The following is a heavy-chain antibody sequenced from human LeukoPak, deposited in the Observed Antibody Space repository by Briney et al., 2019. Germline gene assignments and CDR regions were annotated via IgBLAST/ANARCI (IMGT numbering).Heavy chain of an antibody. J-gene: IGHJ4*02. V-gene: IGHV1-2*02. D-gene: IGHD3-10*01. CDR3: ARGITMVRGVFPGY. CDR2: INPNSGGT. CDR1: GYTFTGYY. Sequence: ASVKVSCKASGYTFTGYYMHWVRQAPGQGLEWMGWINPNSGGTNYAQKFQGRVTMTRNTSISTAYMELSRLRSDDTAVYYCARGITMVRGVFPGYWGQGTLVTVSS.